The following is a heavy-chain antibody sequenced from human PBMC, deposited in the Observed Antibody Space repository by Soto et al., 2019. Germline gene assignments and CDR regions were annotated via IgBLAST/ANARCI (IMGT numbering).Heavy chain of an antibody. Sequence: EVQLVESGGGLVQPGGSLRLSCAASGFTFSSYSMNWVRQAPGKGLEWVSYISSSSSNIYYADSVKGRFTISRDNAKNSLDLQMNSLRDEDTAVYYCAREGGWLNWFDPWGQGTLVTVSS. CDR2: ISSSSSNI. V-gene: IGHV3-48*02. CDR1: GFTFSSYS. D-gene: IGHD6-19*01. CDR3: AREGGWLNWFDP. J-gene: IGHJ5*02.